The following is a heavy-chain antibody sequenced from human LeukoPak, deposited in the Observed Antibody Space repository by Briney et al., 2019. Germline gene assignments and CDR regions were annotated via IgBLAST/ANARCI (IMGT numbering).Heavy chain of an antibody. J-gene: IGHJ4*02. D-gene: IGHD1-26*01. CDR3: ARVGGSYSPYAYFDY. CDR2: ISSSSSTI. V-gene: IGHV3-48*01. Sequence: GGSLRLSCAASGFTFSSYSMNWVRQAPGKGLEWVSYISSSSSTIYYADSVKGRFTISRDNAKNSLYLQMNSLRAEDTAVYYCARVGGSYSPYAYFDYWGQGTLVTVSS. CDR1: GFTFSSYS.